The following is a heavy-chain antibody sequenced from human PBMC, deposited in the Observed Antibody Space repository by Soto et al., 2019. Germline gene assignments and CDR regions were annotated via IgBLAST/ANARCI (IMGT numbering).Heavy chain of an antibody. V-gene: IGHV1-18*01. CDR3: ARDQTIFSSSDV. CDR1: GYSFTSYG. Sequence: ASVKVSCKASGYSFTSYGISWVRQAPGQGLEWMGWISAYNGNTNYAQKLQGRVTMTTDTSTSTAYMELRSLRSDDTAVYYCARDQTIFSSSDVWGQGTTVTVSS. CDR2: ISAYNGNT. D-gene: IGHD3-3*01. J-gene: IGHJ6*02.